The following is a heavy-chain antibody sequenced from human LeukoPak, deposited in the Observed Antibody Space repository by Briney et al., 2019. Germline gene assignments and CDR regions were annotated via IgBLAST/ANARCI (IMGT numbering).Heavy chain of an antibody. CDR2: ISAYNGNT. D-gene: IGHD3-3*01. CDR3: ARDYDFWSGYYSFDY. CDR1: GYTFTSYG. Sequence: ASVKVSCKASGYTFTSYGISWVRQAPGQGLEWMGWISAYNGNTNYAQKLRGRVTMTTDTSTSTAYMELRSLRSDDTAVYYCARDYDFWSGYYSFDYWGQGTLVTVSS. J-gene: IGHJ4*02. V-gene: IGHV1-18*01.